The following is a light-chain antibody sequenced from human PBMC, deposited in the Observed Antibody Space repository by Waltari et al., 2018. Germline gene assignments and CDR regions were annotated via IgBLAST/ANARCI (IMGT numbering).Light chain of an antibody. CDR3: QQYDISPLT. J-gene: IGKJ4*01. V-gene: IGKV3-20*01. CDR1: QTFRNTY. Sequence: EIVLTQSPVTLPLSPGERATLSCRPSQTFRNTYLAWYQQKPGQAPTLLIYGASSRATGIPDRFSGSGSATDFSLTISSLEPEDFAVYYCQQYDISPLTFGGGTKVEIK. CDR2: GAS.